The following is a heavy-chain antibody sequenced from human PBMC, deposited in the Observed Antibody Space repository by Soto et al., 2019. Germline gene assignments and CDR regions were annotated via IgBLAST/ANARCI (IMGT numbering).Heavy chain of an antibody. J-gene: IGHJ4*02. CDR3: ARDYDSSGDY. V-gene: IGHV4-39*01. D-gene: IGHD3-22*01. CDR1: GGSISTSSYY. CDR2: IYYSGST. Sequence: QLQLQESGPGLVKPSETLSLTCTVSGGSISTSSYYWGWIRQPPGKGLEWIGSIYYSGSTYYNPSLKSRVTISVDTSKNQFSLKLSSVTAADTAVDYCARDYDSSGDYWGQGTLVTVSS.